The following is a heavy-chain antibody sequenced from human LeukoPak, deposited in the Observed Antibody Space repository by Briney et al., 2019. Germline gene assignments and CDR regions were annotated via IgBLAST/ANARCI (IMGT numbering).Heavy chain of an antibody. CDR1: GYTFTIYY. CDR2: ISAYNGNT. Sequence: GASVTVSCKASGYTFTIYYMHWVRQAPGQGLEWMGWISAYNGNTNYAQKLQGRVTMTTDTSTSTAYMELRSLRSDDTAVYYCAREAYGDYDFDYWGQGTLVTVSS. D-gene: IGHD4-17*01. CDR3: AREAYGDYDFDY. J-gene: IGHJ4*02. V-gene: IGHV1-18*04.